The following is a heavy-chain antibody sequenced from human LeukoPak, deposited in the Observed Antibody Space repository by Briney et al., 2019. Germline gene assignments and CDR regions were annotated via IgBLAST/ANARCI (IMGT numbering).Heavy chain of an antibody. Sequence: GGSLRLSCSASGFTFSTYAMHWGRQAPGKGLEYFSPISSNGRSTYYADSVKGRFTISRDNSKNTLYLQMSSLRGEDTAVYYCVKVMWDTVMAGYFDYWGQGPLVTVSS. J-gene: IGHJ4*02. CDR2: ISSNGRST. V-gene: IGHV3-64D*06. CDR1: GFTFSTYA. CDR3: VKVMWDTVMAGYFDY. D-gene: IGHD5-18*01.